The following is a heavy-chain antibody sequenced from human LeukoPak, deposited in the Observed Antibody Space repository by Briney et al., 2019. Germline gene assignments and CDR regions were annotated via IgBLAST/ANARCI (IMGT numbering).Heavy chain of an antibody. Sequence: GASVKVSCKASGYTFTGYYMHRVRQAPGQGLEWMGRINPNSGGTNYAQKFQGRVTMTRDTSISTAYMELSRLRSDDTAVYYCAQLITYYYDSSGYYGNAFDIWGQGTMVTVSS. V-gene: IGHV1-2*06. D-gene: IGHD3-22*01. J-gene: IGHJ3*02. CDR3: AQLITYYYDSSGYYGNAFDI. CDR1: GYTFTGYY. CDR2: INPNSGGT.